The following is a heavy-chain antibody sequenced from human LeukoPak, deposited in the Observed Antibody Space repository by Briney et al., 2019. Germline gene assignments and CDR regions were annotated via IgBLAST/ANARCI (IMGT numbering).Heavy chain of an antibody. V-gene: IGHV4-59*01. J-gene: IGHJ4*02. CDR1: GGSISSYY. CDR3: ARGITYYDILTGYHPKNYFDY. D-gene: IGHD3-9*01. CDR2: IYYSGST. Sequence: SETLSLTCTVSGGSISSYYWSWIRQPPGKGLEWIGYIYYSGSTNYNPSLKSRVTISVDTSKNQFSLKLSSVTAADTAVYYGARGITYYDILTGYHPKNYFDYWGQGTLVTVSS.